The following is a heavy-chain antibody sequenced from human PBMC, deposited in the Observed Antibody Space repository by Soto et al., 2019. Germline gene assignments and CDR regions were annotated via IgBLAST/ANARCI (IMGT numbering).Heavy chain of an antibody. D-gene: IGHD3-22*01. J-gene: IGHJ3*02. CDR2: IIPIFGTA. V-gene: IGHV1-69*06. Sequence: QVQLVQSGAEVKKPGSSVKVSCKASGGTFSSYAISWVRQAPGQGLEWMGGIIPIFGTANYAQKFQGRVTITADKSTSTAYMELSSLRSEDTAVYYCARDQTDYYDSSGYYAAFDIWGQGTMVTVSS. CDR3: ARDQTDYYDSSGYYAAFDI. CDR1: GGTFSSYA.